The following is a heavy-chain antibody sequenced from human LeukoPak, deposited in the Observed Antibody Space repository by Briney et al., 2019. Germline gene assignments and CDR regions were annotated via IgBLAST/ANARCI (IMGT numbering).Heavy chain of an antibody. CDR2: IYYSGST. Sequence: PSQTLSLTCTVSGGSISSGGYYWSWIRQHPGKGLEWIGYIYYSGSTYYNPSLKSRVTISVDTSKNQFSLKLSSVTAADTAVYYCARGSPYYTYDTRSSFDIWGQGTMVAVSS. J-gene: IGHJ3*02. V-gene: IGHV4-31*03. CDR1: GGSISSGGYY. CDR3: ARGSPYYTYDTRSSFDI. D-gene: IGHD3-22*01.